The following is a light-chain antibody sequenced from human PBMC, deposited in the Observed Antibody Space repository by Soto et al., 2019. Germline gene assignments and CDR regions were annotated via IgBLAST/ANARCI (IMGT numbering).Light chain of an antibody. CDR2: DAS. J-gene: IGKJ2*01. CDR3: QHRSNWPMYT. CDR1: QSVGSY. V-gene: IGKV3-11*01. Sequence: EIVLTQSPATLSLSPGERATLSCRASQSVGSYLAWYQHKPGQAPRLLIYDASNRATGIPARFSGSGSGTDFTITISSLEPEDFAVYYCQHRSNWPMYTFGQGTKLEIK.